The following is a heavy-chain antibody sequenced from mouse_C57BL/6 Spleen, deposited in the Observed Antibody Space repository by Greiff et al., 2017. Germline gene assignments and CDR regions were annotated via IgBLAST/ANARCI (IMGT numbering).Heavy chain of an antibody. CDR1: GFTFSSYA. Sequence: EVKLQESGGGLVKPGGSLKLSCAASGFTFSSYAMSWVRQTPEKRLEWVATISDGGSYTYYPDNVKGRFTISRDNAKNNLYLQMSHLKSEDTAMYYCARDRLYYGSSYYAMDYWGQGTSVTVSS. D-gene: IGHD1-1*01. V-gene: IGHV5-4*01. CDR3: ARDRLYYGSSYYAMDY. J-gene: IGHJ4*01. CDR2: ISDGGSYT.